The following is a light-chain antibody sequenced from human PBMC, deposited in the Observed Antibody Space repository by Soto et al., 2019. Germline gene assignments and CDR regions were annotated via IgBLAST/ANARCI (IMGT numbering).Light chain of an antibody. J-gene: IGKJ4*01. Sequence: EIVLTQSPGTLSLSPGERATLSCRASQSVSSSYLAWYQQKPGQAPRLLIYDASSRATGIPDRFSGSGSGTDFSLTITRLEPEDFAVYSCQQYGTSPLTFGGGTKVEIK. V-gene: IGKV3-20*01. CDR3: QQYGTSPLT. CDR1: QSVSSSY. CDR2: DAS.